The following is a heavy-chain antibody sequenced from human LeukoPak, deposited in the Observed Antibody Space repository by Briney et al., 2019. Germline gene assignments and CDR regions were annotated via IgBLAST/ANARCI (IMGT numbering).Heavy chain of an antibody. Sequence: PGGSLRLSCAASGFTFSSYAMSWVRQAPGKGLEWVSGISGSGGTTYYADSVKGRFTISRDNSKNTLYLQMNSLRAEDTAVYYCAKYARYLPDAFDIWGQGTMVSVSS. J-gene: IGHJ3*02. CDR1: GFTFSSYA. CDR3: AKYARYLPDAFDI. V-gene: IGHV3-23*01. CDR2: ISGSGGTT. D-gene: IGHD2-2*01.